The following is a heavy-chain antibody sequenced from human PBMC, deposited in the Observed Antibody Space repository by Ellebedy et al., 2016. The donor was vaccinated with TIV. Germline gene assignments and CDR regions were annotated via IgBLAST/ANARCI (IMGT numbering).Heavy chain of an antibody. CDR2: ANNDGASV. J-gene: IGHJ4*02. CDR3: ARESWNYARDFDV. CDR1: GFTFEDYP. V-gene: IGHV3-74*01. D-gene: IGHD1-7*01. Sequence: GESLKISXAASGFTFEDYPMSWVRQAPGKGLVWVSRANNDGASVVYADSVRGRFTISRDNPRNTLYLQMNSLRAEDTAVYYCARESWNYARDFDVWGQGTLVAVSS.